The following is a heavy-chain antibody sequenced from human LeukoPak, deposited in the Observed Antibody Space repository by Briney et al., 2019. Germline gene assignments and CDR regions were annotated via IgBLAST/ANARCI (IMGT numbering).Heavy chain of an antibody. Sequence: GGSLRLSCVVSGFTFIDYWMTWVRQAPGKGLEWVANIKHDGSDIHYVDSVKGRFTISRDNAQSSLFLQMSSLRREDTAVYYCARGPSTTLTTRWGQGTLVAVSS. D-gene: IGHD4-17*01. CDR2: IKHDGSDI. V-gene: IGHV3-7*01. J-gene: IGHJ4*02. CDR3: ARGPSTTLTTR. CDR1: GFTFIDYW.